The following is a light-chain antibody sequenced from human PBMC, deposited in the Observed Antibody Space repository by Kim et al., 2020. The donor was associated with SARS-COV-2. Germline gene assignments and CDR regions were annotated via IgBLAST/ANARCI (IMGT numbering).Light chain of an antibody. Sequence: QSALAQPASMSGSPGQSITISCTGSSRDVGGYDYVSWYQQHPGKAPKAIIYDVSNRPSGVSNRFSGSKSGNTASLTISGLQAEDEADYYCSSYTSTRTRVFGGGTRLTVL. CDR2: DVS. J-gene: IGLJ2*01. CDR3: SSYTSTRTRV. V-gene: IGLV2-14*03. CDR1: SRDVGGYDY.